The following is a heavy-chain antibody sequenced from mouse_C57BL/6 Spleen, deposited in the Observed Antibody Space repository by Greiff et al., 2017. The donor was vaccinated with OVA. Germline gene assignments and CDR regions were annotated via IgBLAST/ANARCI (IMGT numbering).Heavy chain of an antibody. Sequence: QVQLKESGAELVRPGASVTLSCKASGYTFTDYEMHWVKQTPVHGLEWIGAIDPETGGTAYNQKFKGKAILTADKSSSTAYMELRSLTSEDSAVYYCTRSITTGSYWGQGTTLTVSS. J-gene: IGHJ2*01. CDR3: TRSITTGSY. CDR2: IDPETGGT. CDR1: GYTFTDYE. D-gene: IGHD1-1*01. V-gene: IGHV1-15*01.